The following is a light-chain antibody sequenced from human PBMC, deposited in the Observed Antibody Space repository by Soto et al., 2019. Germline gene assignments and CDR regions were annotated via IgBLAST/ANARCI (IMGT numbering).Light chain of an antibody. CDR1: QDISVG. J-gene: IGKJ4*01. CDR2: TAS. CDR3: QQGDSFPLT. V-gene: IGKV1-12*01. Sequence: DIQMTQSPSSVSASVGDRVTITCRVSQDISVGLAWFQQKPGESPRLLIYTASSLHSGVPSRFSGSGSGTDFSLIISSLQPEDFATYYCQQGDSFPLTFGGGTKVEIK.